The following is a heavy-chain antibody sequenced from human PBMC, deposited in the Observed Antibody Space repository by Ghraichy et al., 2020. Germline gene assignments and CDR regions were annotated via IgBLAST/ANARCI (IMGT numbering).Heavy chain of an antibody. D-gene: IGHD3-3*01. CDR2: IVVGSGNT. Sequence: SVKVSCKASGFTFTHSAVQWVRQARGQRLEWIGWIVVGSGNTNYAQKFQERVTITRDMSTSTVYMELRGLMSDDTAVYYCAVEELSNYDFWTGYYRGDYWGQGTLVTVSS. J-gene: IGHJ4*02. CDR1: GFTFTHSA. CDR3: AVEELSNYDFWTGYYRGDY. V-gene: IGHV1-58*01.